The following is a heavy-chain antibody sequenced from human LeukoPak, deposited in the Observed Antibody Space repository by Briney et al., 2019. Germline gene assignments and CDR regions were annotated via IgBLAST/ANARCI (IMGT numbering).Heavy chain of an antibody. J-gene: IGHJ3*02. CDR1: GGSISSSNW. V-gene: IGHV4-4*02. D-gene: IGHD3-10*01. CDR3: GRATMVRGVSDAFDI. Sequence: SGTLSLTCAVSGGSISSSNWWSWVRPPPGKGLEWIGEIYHSGSTNYNPSLKSRVTISVDKSKNQFSLKLSSVTAADTAVYYCGRATMVRGVSDAFDIWGQGTMVTVSS. CDR2: IYHSGST.